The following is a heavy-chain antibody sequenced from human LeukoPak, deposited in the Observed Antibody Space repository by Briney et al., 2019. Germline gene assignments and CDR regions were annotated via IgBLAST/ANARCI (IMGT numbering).Heavy chain of an antibody. V-gene: IGHV3-30*02. D-gene: IGHD6-19*01. CDR1: GLPFSSSG. J-gene: IGHJ4*02. CDR3: ARDLESASGWYGRVY. Sequence: GGSLRLSCAASGLPFSSSGMHWVRQAPGKGLEWVAFIRYDGSSKYYADSVKGRFTISRDNSKNTLYLQMNSLRAEDTAVYYCARDLESASGWYGRVYWGQGTLVTVSS. CDR2: IRYDGSSK.